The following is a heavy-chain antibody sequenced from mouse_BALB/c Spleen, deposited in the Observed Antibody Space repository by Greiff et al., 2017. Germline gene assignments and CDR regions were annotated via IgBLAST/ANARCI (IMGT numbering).Heavy chain of an antibody. D-gene: IGHD2-3*01. CDR2: ISSGGST. V-gene: IGHV5-6-5*01. CDR1: GFTFSSYA. J-gene: IGHJ1*01. CDR3: ARSYDGYWYFDV. Sequence: EVKVVESGGGLVKPGGSLKLSCAASGFTFSSYAMSWVRQTPEKRLEWVASISSGGSTYYPDSVKGRFTISRDNARNILYLQMSSLRSEDTAMYYCARSYDGYWYFDVWGAGTTVTVSS.